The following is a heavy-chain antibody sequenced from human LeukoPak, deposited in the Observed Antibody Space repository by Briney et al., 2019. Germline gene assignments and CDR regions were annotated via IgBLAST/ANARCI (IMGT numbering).Heavy chain of an antibody. J-gene: IGHJ4*02. V-gene: IGHV3-48*02. CDR2: ISSSGSSI. CDR3: ARSSGYQVPPGY. D-gene: IGHD2-2*01. CDR1: GFTFSSYS. Sequence: GGSLRLSCAASGFTFSSYSMNWVRQAPGKGLEWVSYISSSGSSIFYADSVKGRFTISRDNARSSLYLQMNSLRDDDTAVYYCARSSGYQVPPGYWGQGTLVTVSS.